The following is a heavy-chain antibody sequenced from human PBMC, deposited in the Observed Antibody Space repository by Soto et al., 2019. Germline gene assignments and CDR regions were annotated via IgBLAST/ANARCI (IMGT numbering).Heavy chain of an antibody. D-gene: IGHD2-8*02. CDR3: VREGYWCLDY. CDR1: GFTFTSPW. Sequence: EVQLVESGGGLVQPGGSLRLSCAASGFTFTSPWMHWVRQAPGKGLEWVSRLNGDGSDTKYAVSAKVRFTSSRDNAKNSLYLQMNSLGAEATSVYYCVREGYWCLDYWGQGTLVTVSS. V-gene: IGHV3-74*03. CDR2: LNGDGSDT. J-gene: IGHJ4*02.